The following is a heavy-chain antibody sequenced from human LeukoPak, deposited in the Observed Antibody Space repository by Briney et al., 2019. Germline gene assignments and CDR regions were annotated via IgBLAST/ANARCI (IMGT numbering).Heavy chain of an antibody. Sequence: GSLRPSLPASGFTFSDYYVGWIRQAPGKGLGGVSYLSSNSSTRNNADSAKGRFTISRDNAKNSQYLQMNSLRAEDTALYYYAKSSGRRQPDAFDIWGQGTMVTVSS. V-gene: IGHV3-11*03. CDR3: AKSSGRRQPDAFDI. CDR1: GFTFSDYY. J-gene: IGHJ3*02. D-gene: IGHD1-26*01. CDR2: LSSNSSTR.